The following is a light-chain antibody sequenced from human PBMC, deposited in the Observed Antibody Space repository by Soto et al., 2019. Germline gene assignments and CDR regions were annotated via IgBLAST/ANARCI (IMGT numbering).Light chain of an antibody. Sequence: QSVLTQSPSASASLGASVKLTCTLNTGHSSDAIAWHQQQPEKGPRYLMKVNSDGTYSKGDGIPDRFSGSSSAAERYLTISSLQSEDEADYYCQTWGTGIQVFGGGTKLTVL. CDR2: VNSDGTY. J-gene: IGLJ3*02. CDR1: TGHSSDA. CDR3: QTWGTGIQV. V-gene: IGLV4-69*01.